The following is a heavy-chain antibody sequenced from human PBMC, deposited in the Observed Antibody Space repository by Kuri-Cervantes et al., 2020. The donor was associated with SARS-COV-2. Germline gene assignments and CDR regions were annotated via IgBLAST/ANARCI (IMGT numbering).Heavy chain of an antibody. V-gene: IGHV3-74*01. D-gene: IGHD1-1*01. Sequence: GGSLRLSCAASGFTFSGHWIHWVRQAPGKGLVWVSRINPDGSYTNNADSVKGRFTLSSDNAKNMLFLQMNSLRAEDTALYYCVRDGDHWNFDYWGQGTRVTVSS. CDR3: VRDGDHWNFDY. CDR2: INPDGSYT. CDR1: GFTFSGHW. J-gene: IGHJ4*02.